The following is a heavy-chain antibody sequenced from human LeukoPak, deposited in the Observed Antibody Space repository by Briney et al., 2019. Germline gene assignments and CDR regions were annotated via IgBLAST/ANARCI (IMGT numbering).Heavy chain of an antibody. J-gene: IGHJ4*02. CDR2: ISGSGHST. Sequence: GGSLRLSCAASGFTFTSSAMSWVRQAAGKGLEWASAISGSGHSTDYADSVRGRFTISRDNAKTSLYLQMNSLRAEDTAVYYCARDAGFHDYGDFFFDYWGQGTLVTVSS. D-gene: IGHD4-17*01. CDR3: ARDAGFHDYGDFFFDY. V-gene: IGHV3-23*01. CDR1: GFTFTSSA.